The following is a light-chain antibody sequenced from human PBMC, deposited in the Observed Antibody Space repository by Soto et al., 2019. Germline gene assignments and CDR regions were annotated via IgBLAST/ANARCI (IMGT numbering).Light chain of an antibody. CDR2: GAS. J-gene: IGKJ1*01. Sequence: EIVLTQSPGTLSLSPGERATPSCRASQSVSRNYLAWYQQKPGQAPRLLIYGASSRATGIPDRFSGSGSGTDFTLTISRLEPEDFAVYYCQQYGSSRWTFGQGTKVDIK. V-gene: IGKV3-20*01. CDR3: QQYGSSRWT. CDR1: QSVSRNY.